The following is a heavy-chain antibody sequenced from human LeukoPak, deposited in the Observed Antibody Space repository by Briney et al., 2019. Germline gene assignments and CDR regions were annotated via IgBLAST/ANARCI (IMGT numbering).Heavy chain of an antibody. D-gene: IGHD1-26*01. CDR2: IRYDGSKK. Sequence: GGSLRLSCAASGFIFSSYGMHWVRQAPGKGLEWVAFIRYDGSKKYYADSVKGRFTISRDNAKNSLYLQMNSLRAEDTAVYYCARESSGSPDAFDIWGQGTMVTVSS. J-gene: IGHJ3*02. CDR3: ARESSGSPDAFDI. CDR1: GFIFSSYG. V-gene: IGHV3-30*02.